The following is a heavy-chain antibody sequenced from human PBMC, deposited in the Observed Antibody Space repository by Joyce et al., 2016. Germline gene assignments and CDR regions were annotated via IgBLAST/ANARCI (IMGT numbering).Heavy chain of an antibody. D-gene: IGHD1-14*01. CDR2: SSYDGKNT. J-gene: IGHJ4*02. CDR1: GFTFSGHS. V-gene: IGHV3-30*04. Sequence: QVKLVESGGGVVQPGRSLRLSCAASGFTFSGHSMHWVRQAPGKGLDWGAISSYDGKNTYYGDSMKGRFTMSRDNSKNTVYLQVDSLRTEDTAVYYCARDGPKTTWDPGYYFDFWGQGTLVTVSS. CDR3: ARDGPKTTWDPGYYFDF.